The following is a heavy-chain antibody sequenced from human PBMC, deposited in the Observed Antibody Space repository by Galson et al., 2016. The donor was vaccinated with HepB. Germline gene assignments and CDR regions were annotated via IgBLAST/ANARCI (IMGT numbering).Heavy chain of an antibody. D-gene: IGHD3-10*01. CDR3: ARDGGSGSYLGSEYYGMDF. CDR1: GFTFRSYS. CDR2: ISSCSSYI. Sequence: SLRLSCAAAGFTFRSYSMNWVRQAPGKGLEWVSSISSCSSYIYYADSLKGRFTISRDHAKNSLYLQMNTLRAEDTAVYYCARDGGSGSYLGSEYYGMDFWGKGTMVTVSS. J-gene: IGHJ6*04. V-gene: IGHV3-21*01.